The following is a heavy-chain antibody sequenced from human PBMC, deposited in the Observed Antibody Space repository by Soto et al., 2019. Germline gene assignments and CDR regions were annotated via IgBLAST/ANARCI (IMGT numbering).Heavy chain of an antibody. D-gene: IGHD3-10*01. Sequence: ASVKVSCKASGYTFTGYYMHWVRQAPGQGLEWMGWINPTSGGTNYAQKFQGRVTMTRDTSISTAYMELSRLRSDGTAVYYCASITMVRGVILNYYYYGMDVWGQGTTVTVSS. V-gene: IGHV1-2*02. CDR1: GYTFTGYY. CDR2: INPTSGGT. CDR3: ASITMVRGVILNYYYYGMDV. J-gene: IGHJ6*02.